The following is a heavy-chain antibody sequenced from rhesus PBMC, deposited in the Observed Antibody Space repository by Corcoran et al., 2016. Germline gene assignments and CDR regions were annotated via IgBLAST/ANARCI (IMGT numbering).Heavy chain of an antibody. D-gene: IGHD1-1*01. V-gene: IGHV4-106*01. J-gene: IGHJ3*01. CDR1: GYCISSNY. Sequence: QVQLQESGPGLVKPSETLSLTCAGSGYCISSNYWSWIRQPPGKGLELIGYIYGSGGGTNYNPSLKNRVTISIAPSKNQFSLTLSSVTAADTAVYYCAREGYSCSHDAFDFWGQGLRVTVSS. CDR3: AREGYSCSHDAFDF. CDR2: IYGSGGGT.